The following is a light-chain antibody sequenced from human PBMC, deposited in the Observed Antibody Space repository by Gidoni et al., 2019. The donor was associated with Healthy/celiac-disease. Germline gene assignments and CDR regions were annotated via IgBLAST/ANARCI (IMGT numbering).Light chain of an antibody. CDR2: GAS. CDR3: QQYGSSSWT. V-gene: IGKV3-20*01. Sequence: VLTQSPGTLSLSPGERAPLSCRARQSVSSSYLAGYQQKPGQSPRLLISGASSRATGIPDSFRGSGSGTDFTLTISRLEPEDCAVYYCQQYGSSSWTFGQGTKVEIK. J-gene: IGKJ1*01. CDR1: QSVSSSY.